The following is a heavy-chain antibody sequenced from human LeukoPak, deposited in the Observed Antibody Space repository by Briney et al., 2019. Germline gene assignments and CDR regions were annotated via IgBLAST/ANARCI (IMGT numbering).Heavy chain of an antibody. CDR1: GFTVSSNY. CDR2: IYSGGST. J-gene: IGHJ4*02. V-gene: IGHV3-53*01. D-gene: IGHD3-9*01. CDR3: AKWGDYDVLTGYYVSDY. Sequence: GGSLRLSCAASGFTVSSNYMSWVRQAPGKGLEWVSVIYSGGSTYYADSVKGRFTISRDNSKNTVFLQMNSLRAEDTAVYYCAKWGDYDVLTGYYVSDYWGQGTLVTVSS.